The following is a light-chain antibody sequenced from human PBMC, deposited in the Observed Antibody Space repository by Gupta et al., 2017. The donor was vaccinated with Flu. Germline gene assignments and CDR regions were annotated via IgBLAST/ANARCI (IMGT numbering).Light chain of an antibody. CDR3: QSYDSSLSGPSYV. J-gene: IGLJ1*01. CDR1: TSNIGAGYD. Sequence: QSALTQPPSVSVPPGQRVTISCTGSTSNIGAGYDVQWYQQVPGTAPKLLIYVNSNRPSGVPDRFSGSKSGTSASLAITGLQAEDEADYYCQSYDSSLSGPSYVFGTGTKVTVL. CDR2: VNS. V-gene: IGLV1-40*01.